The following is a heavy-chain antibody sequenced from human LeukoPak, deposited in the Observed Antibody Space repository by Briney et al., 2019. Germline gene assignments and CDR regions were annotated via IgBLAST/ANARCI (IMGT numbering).Heavy chain of an antibody. V-gene: IGHV5-51*01. CDR1: GYSFTNYW. D-gene: IGHD3-10*01. Sequence: NPGESLKISCKGSGYSFTNYWIGWVRQTPGKGLEWMGIIDPDDSEIKYSPSLQGQVTISADKSISTAYLQWSSLKASDTAMYYCARLYGSATIDYWGQGTLVTVSS. CDR3: ARLYGSATIDY. CDR2: IDPDDSEI. J-gene: IGHJ4*02.